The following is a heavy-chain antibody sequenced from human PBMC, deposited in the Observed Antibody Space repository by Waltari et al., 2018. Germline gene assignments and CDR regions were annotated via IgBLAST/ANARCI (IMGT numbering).Heavy chain of an antibody. CDR3: ATVAEGGSSHDAFDI. V-gene: IGHV1-24*01. J-gene: IGHJ3*02. CDR1: GYTLTELS. Sequence: QVQLVQSGAEVKKPGASVEVSCKVSGYTLTELSMHWVRQAPGKGLEWMGGCDPEDGETIYAQKFQGRVTMTEDTSTDTAYMELSSLRSEDTAVYYCATVAEGGSSHDAFDIWGQGTMVTVSS. CDR2: CDPEDGET. D-gene: IGHD1-26*01.